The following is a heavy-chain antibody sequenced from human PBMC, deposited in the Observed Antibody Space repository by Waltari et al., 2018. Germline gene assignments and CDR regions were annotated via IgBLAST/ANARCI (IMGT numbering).Heavy chain of an antibody. D-gene: IGHD2-21*01. CDR1: GGPFSSYA. V-gene: IGHV1-69*06. J-gene: IGHJ4*02. Sequence: QVHLVQSGAEVKKPGSSVKVSCKASGGPFSSYAISWVRRAPGRGLEWMGGIIAISGTTNYAQKFQGRVAITADRYTSTFYMEMTSLTSDDTAVYYCATSPRPSIPPPFDYWGQGTLVTVSS. CDR2: IIAISGTT. CDR3: ATSPRPSIPPPFDY.